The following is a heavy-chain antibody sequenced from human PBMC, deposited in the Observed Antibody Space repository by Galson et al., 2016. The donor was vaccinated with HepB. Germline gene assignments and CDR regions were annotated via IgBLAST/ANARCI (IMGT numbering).Heavy chain of an antibody. J-gene: IGHJ5*02. Sequence: PALVKPTQTLTLTCTFSGFSLRTSGVGVGWIRQPPGKALEWLALIYWNDDKRYSPSLKSRLTITKDTSKNHVVLTMTNMDPVDSATYYCAHHDYSNYPYSWFDPWGQGTLVTVSS. CDR2: IYWNDDK. D-gene: IGHD4-11*01. CDR1: GFSLRTSGVG. CDR3: AHHDYSNYPYSWFDP. V-gene: IGHV2-5*01.